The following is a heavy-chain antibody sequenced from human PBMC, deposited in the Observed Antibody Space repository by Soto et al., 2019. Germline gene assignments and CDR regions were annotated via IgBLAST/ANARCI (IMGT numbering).Heavy chain of an antibody. CDR1: GFTFTNYA. CDR3: AKESMSVAVSASRVYGMDV. D-gene: IGHD6-6*01. CDR2: TRSNGEYT. J-gene: IGHJ6*02. Sequence: DVQVVESGGGLVQRGGSLRLSCAGSGFTFTNYAMTWVRKAQGRGLEWVSTTRSNGEYTSYADSVKGRFTVSRDNSQNALFLEMSSLRADDTAVYYCAKESMSVAVSASRVYGMDVWGQGTTVTVSS. V-gene: IGHV3-23*04.